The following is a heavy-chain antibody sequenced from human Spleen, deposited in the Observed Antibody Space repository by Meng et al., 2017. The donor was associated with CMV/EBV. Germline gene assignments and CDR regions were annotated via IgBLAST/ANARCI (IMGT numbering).Heavy chain of an antibody. J-gene: IGHJ4*02. V-gene: IGHV3-48*04. CDR1: GFTFSTYS. CDR2: ISSRGKTI. CDR3: ARASYRNFDC. D-gene: IGHD3-10*01. Sequence: GESLKISCAASGFTFSTYSMNWVRQAPGKGLEWVSYISSRGKTIYYTDSVKGRFTISRDNAKNSLYLQMNSLRVEDTAVYYCARASYRNFDCWGQGTLVTVSS.